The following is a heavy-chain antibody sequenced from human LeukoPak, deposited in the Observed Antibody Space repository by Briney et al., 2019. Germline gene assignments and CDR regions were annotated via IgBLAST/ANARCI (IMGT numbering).Heavy chain of an antibody. J-gene: IGHJ4*02. CDR1: GYTFTGYY. D-gene: IGHD5-24*01. Sequence: ASVKVSCKASGYTFTGYYMHWVRQAPGQGLEWMGWINPNSGGTNYAQKFQGRVTMTRDTSISTAYMELSRLRSDDTAVYYCARDDSRDGYNAFDYWGQGTLVTVSS. CDR2: INPNSGGT. V-gene: IGHV1-2*02. CDR3: ARDDSRDGYNAFDY.